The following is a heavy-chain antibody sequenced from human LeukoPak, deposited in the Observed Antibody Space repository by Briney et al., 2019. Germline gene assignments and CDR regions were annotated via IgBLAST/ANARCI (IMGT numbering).Heavy chain of an antibody. Sequence: GGSLRLSCAASGFTFSNYAMSWVRPAPGKGLEWLSYITPSGFTVYSDSVQGRFTISRDSAKNSVYLQMNSLRAEDTAVYYCARDVWAGFDYWGQGSLVTVSS. D-gene: IGHD6-19*01. CDR1: GFTFSNYA. CDR3: ARDVWAGFDY. J-gene: IGHJ4*02. V-gene: IGHV3-48*04. CDR2: ITPSGFTV.